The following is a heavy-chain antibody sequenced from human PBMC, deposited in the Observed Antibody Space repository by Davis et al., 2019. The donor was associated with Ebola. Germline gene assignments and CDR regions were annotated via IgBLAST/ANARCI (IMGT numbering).Heavy chain of an antibody. CDR3: ARALRGVLY. D-gene: IGHD3-10*01. CDR2: INSDGSST. Sequence: HTGGSLRLSCAASGFTFSDYYMSWIRQAPGKGLVWVSRINSDGSSTSYADSVKGRFTISRDNAKNTLYLQMNSLRAEDTAVYYCARALRGVLYWGQGTLVTVSS. J-gene: IGHJ4*02. CDR1: GFTFSDYY. V-gene: IGHV3-74*01.